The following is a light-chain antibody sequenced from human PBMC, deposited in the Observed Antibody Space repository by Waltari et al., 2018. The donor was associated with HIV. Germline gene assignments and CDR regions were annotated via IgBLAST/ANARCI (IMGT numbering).Light chain of an antibody. CDR1: QSVSSY. CDR2: DAS. J-gene: IGKJ1*01. CDR3: QQRSNWLTWT. Sequence: ELVLTQSPATLSLSPGERATLSCRASQSVSSYLAWYQQKPGQAPRLLIFDASNRATGIPAMFSGSGSGTDFTLTISSLEPEDFAVYYCQQRSNWLTWTFGQGTKVEIK. V-gene: IGKV3-11*01.